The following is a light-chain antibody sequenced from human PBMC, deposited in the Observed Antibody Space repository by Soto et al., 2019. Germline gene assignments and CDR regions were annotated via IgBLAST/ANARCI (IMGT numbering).Light chain of an antibody. CDR1: SSDIGTYNF. J-gene: IGLJ3*02. CDR2: EVS. Sequence: QSALTQPASVSGSPGQSITMSCTGSSSDIGTYNFVSWYQQHADKAPRLILYEVSNRPSGVSNRFSGSKSGNSASLTISGLQPEDEAHYFCSSYAATSSLVFGGGTKLTVL. CDR3: SSYAATSSLV. V-gene: IGLV2-14*01.